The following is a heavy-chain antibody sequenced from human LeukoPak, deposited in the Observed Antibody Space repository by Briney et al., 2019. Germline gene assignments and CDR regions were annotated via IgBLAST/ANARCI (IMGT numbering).Heavy chain of an antibody. CDR1: GYTFTSYG. CDR2: ISAYNGNT. V-gene: IGHV1-18*01. D-gene: IGHD3-3*01. J-gene: IGHJ4*02. CDR3: ARSSDFWSGSPLDY. Sequence: ASVKVSCKASGYTFTSYGIRWVRQAPGQGREWMGWISAYNGNTNYAQKLQGRVTITTDTSTSTAYMELRSLRSDDTAVYYCARSSDFWSGSPLDYWGQGTLVTVYS.